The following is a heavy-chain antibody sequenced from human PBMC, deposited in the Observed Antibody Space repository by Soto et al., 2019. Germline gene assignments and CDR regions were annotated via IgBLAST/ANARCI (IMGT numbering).Heavy chain of an antibody. D-gene: IGHD5-18*01. CDR3: ARDGYSYGFGDTFDI. CDR1: GGSISSGGYY. Sequence: QVQLQESGPGLVKPSQTLSLTYTVSGGSISSGGYYWSWIRQHPGRGLEWIGYIYNSGSTYYNPSLQSRVTISVDTSKNQFSLKLSSVTAADTAVYYCARDGYSYGFGDTFDIWGQGTMVTVSS. CDR2: IYNSGST. V-gene: IGHV4-31*03. J-gene: IGHJ3*02.